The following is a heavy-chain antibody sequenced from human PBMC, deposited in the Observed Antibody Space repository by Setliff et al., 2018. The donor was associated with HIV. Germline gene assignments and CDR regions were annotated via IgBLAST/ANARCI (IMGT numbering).Heavy chain of an antibody. CDR3: ARRRPPPSGLYSAYYMDV. V-gene: IGHV4-39*01. Sequence: PSETLSLTCTVSGGSITRRTNNYWGWIRQPPGMGLEWIGSMIYGGDTFYNPSLKSRVTISVDTSKSQVSLKLTSVTAADAAVYYCARRRPPPSGLYSAYYMDVWGTGTTVTVSS. J-gene: IGHJ6*03. CDR1: GGSITRRTNNY. D-gene: IGHD1-26*01. CDR2: MIYGGDT.